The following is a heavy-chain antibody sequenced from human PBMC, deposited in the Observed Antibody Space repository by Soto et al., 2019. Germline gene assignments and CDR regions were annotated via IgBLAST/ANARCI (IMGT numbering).Heavy chain of an antibody. CDR3: ARWWMYAPRFDP. CDR1: GGSISSGGYS. J-gene: IGHJ5*02. CDR2: IYHSGST. V-gene: IGHV4-30-2*01. D-gene: IGHD2-8*01. Sequence: SETLSLTCAVSGGSISSGGYSWSWIRQPPGKGLEWIGYIYHSGSTYYNPSLESRVTISVDRSKNQFSLKLSSVTAADTAVYYCARWWMYAPRFDPWGHGTLVTVS.